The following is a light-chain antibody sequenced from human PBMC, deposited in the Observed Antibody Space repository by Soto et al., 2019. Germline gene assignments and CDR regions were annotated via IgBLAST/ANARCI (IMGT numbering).Light chain of an antibody. Sequence: AIPVTQSPSSLSASVGDRVTITCRTSQGIRSALGWYQQKPGKVPKLLIYAASTLQSGVPSRFSGSGSGTDFTLTISSLQPEDFATYYCLLDYSYYWAFGQGTKVEIK. CDR2: AAS. CDR3: LLDYSYYWA. V-gene: IGKV1-6*01. CDR1: QGIRSA. J-gene: IGKJ1*01.